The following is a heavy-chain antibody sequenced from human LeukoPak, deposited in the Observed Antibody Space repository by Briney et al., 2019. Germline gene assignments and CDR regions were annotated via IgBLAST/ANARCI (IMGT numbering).Heavy chain of an antibody. CDR3: AKDLVVGALDY. D-gene: IGHD1-26*01. V-gene: IGHV3-23*01. CDR2: ISGSGGST. J-gene: IGHJ4*02. Sequence: QPGGSLRLSCAASGFTFSSYGMSWVRQAPGKGLEWVSSISGSGGSTYYADSVKGRFTISRDNSRNMLFLQMNSLRADDTAVYYCAKDLVVGALDYWGQGTLVTVSS. CDR1: GFTFSSYG.